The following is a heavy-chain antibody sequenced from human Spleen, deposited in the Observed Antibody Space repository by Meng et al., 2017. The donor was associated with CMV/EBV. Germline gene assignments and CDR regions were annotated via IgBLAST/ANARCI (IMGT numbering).Heavy chain of an antibody. V-gene: IGHV3-21*04. J-gene: IGHJ5*02. CDR3: ARGYGSGSYYNS. CDR1: GFTFNTYS. CDR2: ISSSSNFI. Sequence: GESLKISCAASGFTFNTYSMNWVRQAPGKGLEWVSSISSSSNFIYYADSVKGRFTISRDQSKNTLHLQMNNLRAEDTAIYYCARGYGSGSYYNSWGQGTLVTVSS. D-gene: IGHD3-10*01.